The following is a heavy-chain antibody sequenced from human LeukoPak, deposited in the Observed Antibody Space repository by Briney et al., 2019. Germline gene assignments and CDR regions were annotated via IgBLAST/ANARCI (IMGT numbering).Heavy chain of an antibody. D-gene: IGHD3/OR15-3a*01. CDR2: ISDNGGST. CDR3: ARLWPAATSSRFDY. CDR1: GFTFSSYA. Sequence: GSLRLSCAASGFTFSSYAMNWVRQAPGKGLEWVSVISDNGGSTYYADSVKGRFTISRDDSKNTLYLQMKSLRAEDTALYYCARLWPAATSSRFDYWGQGTLVTVSS. J-gene: IGHJ4*02. V-gene: IGHV3-23*01.